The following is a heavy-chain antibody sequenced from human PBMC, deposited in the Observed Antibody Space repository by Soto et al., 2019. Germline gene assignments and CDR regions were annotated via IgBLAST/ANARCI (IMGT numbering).Heavy chain of an antibody. V-gene: IGHV4-39*01. D-gene: IGHD6-19*01. CDR2: IYYSGST. CDR3: ARGSSGWYGLDAFDI. J-gene: IGHJ3*02. CDR1: GGSISSSSYY. Sequence: SETLSLTCTVSGGSISSSSYYWGWIRQPPGKGLEWIGSIYYSGSTYYNPSLKSRVTISVDTSKNQFSLKLSSVTAADTAVYYCARGSSGWYGLDAFDIWGQGTMVTVSS.